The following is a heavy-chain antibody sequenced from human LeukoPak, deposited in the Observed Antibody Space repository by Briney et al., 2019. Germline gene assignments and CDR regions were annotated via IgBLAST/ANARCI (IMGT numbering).Heavy chain of an antibody. Sequence: GESLKISCKGSGYSFTSYWIGWVRQAPGQGLEWMGWINPNSGGTNYAQKFQGRVTMTRDTSISTAYMELSRLRSDDTAVYYCARDAPNIVVVPAALVYDAFDIWGQGTMVTVSS. CDR3: ARDAPNIVVVPAALVYDAFDI. CDR1: GYSFTSYW. J-gene: IGHJ3*02. D-gene: IGHD2-2*01. V-gene: IGHV1-2*02. CDR2: INPNSGGT.